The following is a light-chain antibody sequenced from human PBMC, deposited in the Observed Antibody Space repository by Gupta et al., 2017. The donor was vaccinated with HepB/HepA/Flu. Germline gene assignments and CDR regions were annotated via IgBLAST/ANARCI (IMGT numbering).Light chain of an antibody. CDR2: GAS. J-gene: IGKJ1*01. CDR1: QNINSY. V-gene: IGKV3-15*01. CDR3: HQDYNCPRT. Sequence: EVVMTQASATLSVSLGYRATLSCRASQNINSYLAWYQQKPGQAPKLLIYGASTRATGVPARFSGSGSGTEFTLTISSLQSDDSAVYYCHQDYNCPRTFGQGTKVEIK.